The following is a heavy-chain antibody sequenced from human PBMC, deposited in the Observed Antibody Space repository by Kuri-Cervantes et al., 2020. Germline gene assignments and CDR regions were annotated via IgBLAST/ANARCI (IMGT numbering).Heavy chain of an antibody. D-gene: IGHD3-10*01. CDR1: GYTLTELS. Sequence: ASVKVSCKVSGYTLTELSMHWVRQAPGKGLEWMGGFDPEDGETIYAQKFQGRVTMAEDTSTDTAYMELSGLRSEDTAVYYCATPSMVRGVMEYYYYGMDVWGQGTTVTVSS. J-gene: IGHJ6*02. CDR2: FDPEDGET. V-gene: IGHV1-24*01. CDR3: ATPSMVRGVMEYYYYGMDV.